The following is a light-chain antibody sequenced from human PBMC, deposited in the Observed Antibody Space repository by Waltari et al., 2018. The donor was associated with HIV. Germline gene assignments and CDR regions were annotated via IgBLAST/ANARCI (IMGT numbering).Light chain of an antibody. Sequence: QSALTQPASVSGSPGQSITISCTGTSSDIGGYNYVSWYQQHPGKAPKLMIYDVSKRPSGVSNRFSGSNSGNTASLTISGLQAEDETDYYCCSYAGSRTWVFGGGTKLTVL. CDR2: DVS. V-gene: IGLV2-23*02. CDR3: CSYAGSRTWV. J-gene: IGLJ3*02. CDR1: SSDIGGYNY.